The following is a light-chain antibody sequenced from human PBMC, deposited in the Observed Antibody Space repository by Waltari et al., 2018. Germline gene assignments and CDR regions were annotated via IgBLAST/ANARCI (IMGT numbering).Light chain of an antibody. J-gene: IGLJ3*02. CDR1: SSDVGSYNL. CDR3: CSYAGSRTFVV. CDR2: EGS. Sequence: QSALTQPASVSGSPGQSITISCTGTSSDVGSYNLVSWYQQHPGKAPKLMICEGSKRRSGVFYRLSGSKSGNTASLTISGLQAEDEAAYYCCSYAGSRTFVVFGGGTKLTVL. V-gene: IGLV2-23*03.